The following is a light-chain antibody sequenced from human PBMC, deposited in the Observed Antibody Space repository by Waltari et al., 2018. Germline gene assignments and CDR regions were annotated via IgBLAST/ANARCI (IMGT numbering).Light chain of an antibody. CDR3: QQYRNWPPWT. Sequence: EIVMTQSPATLSVSPGARAPLSSGASQSVSSNLAWYQQQPGQAPRRLIYGASTRATGIPARFSGSGSGTEFTLTISSLQSEDFAVYYCQQYRNWPPWTFGQGTKVEIK. J-gene: IGKJ1*01. V-gene: IGKV3D-15*01. CDR1: QSVSSN. CDR2: GAS.